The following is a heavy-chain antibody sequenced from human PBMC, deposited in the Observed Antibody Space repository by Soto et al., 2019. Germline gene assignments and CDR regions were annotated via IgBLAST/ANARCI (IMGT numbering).Heavy chain of an antibody. V-gene: IGHV1-8*01. D-gene: IGHD3-3*01. CDR3: ARGGGALITIFWSGYYTAPYYYGMDV. CDR2: MNPNSGNT. Sequence: VASVKVSCKASGYTFTSYDINWVRQATGQGLEWMGWMNPNSGNTGYAQKFQGRVTMTRNTSISTAYMELSSLRSEDTAVYYCARGGGALITIFWSGYYTAPYYYGMDVWGQGTTVTVSS. CDR1: GYTFTSYD. J-gene: IGHJ6*02.